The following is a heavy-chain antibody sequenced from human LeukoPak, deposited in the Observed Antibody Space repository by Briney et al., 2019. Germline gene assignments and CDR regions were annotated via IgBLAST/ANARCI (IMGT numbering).Heavy chain of an antibody. J-gene: IGHJ4*02. V-gene: IGHV3-30*18. D-gene: IGHD1-14*01. CDR1: GFTFSSYG. Sequence: GRSLRLSCAASGFTFSSYGMHWVRQAPGKGLEWVAVISYDGSNKYYADSVKGRFTISRDNSKNTLYLQMNSLRAEGTAVYYCAKSRTIDTARVRSSAIDYWGQGTLVTVSS. CDR3: AKSRTIDTARVRSSAIDY. CDR2: ISYDGSNK.